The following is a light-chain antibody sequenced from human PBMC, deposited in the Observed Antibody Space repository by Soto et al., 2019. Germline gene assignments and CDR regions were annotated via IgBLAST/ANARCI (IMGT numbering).Light chain of an antibody. CDR2: DTS. CDR1: TGAVTSGHY. Sequence: QAVVTQEPSLTVSPGGTVTLTCGSSTGAVTSGHYPYWFQQKPGQAPRTLIYDTSNKHSWTPARFSGSLLGGKAALTLSGAQQEYEAEYYWLLSYSGARQVFGGGTKLTVL. V-gene: IGLV7-46*01. J-gene: IGLJ3*02. CDR3: LLSYSGARQV.